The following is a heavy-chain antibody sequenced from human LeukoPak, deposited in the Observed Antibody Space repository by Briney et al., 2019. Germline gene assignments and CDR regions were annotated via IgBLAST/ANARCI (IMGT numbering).Heavy chain of an antibody. CDR2: ITDSDSGT. CDR3: AKAYGYSSSWTSNYYFYGLDV. J-gene: IGHJ6*02. CDR1: GFTFRSYA. D-gene: IGHD6-13*01. V-gene: IGHV3-23*01. Sequence: GGSLRLSCAASGFTFRSYAMSWVRQAPGKGLEWVTAITDSDSGTYYADSVKGRFTISRDNSKNTLYLQMNSLRAEDTAAYYCAKAYGYSSSWTSNYYFYGLDVWGQGTTVTVSS.